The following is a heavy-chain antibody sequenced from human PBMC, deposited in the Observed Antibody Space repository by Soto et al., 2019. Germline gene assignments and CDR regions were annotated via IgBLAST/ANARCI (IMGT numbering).Heavy chain of an antibody. D-gene: IGHD3-10*01. CDR1: GGSISSGDYY. CDR2: IYYSGST. V-gene: IGHV4-30-4*01. Sequence: PSETLSLTCTVSGGSISSGDYYWSWIRQPPGKGLEWIGYIYYSGSTYYNPSLKSRVTISVDTSKNQFSLKLSSVTAADTAVYYCARWVRGLSYYYYGMDVWGQGTTVTVSS. CDR3: ARWVRGLSYYYYGMDV. J-gene: IGHJ6*02.